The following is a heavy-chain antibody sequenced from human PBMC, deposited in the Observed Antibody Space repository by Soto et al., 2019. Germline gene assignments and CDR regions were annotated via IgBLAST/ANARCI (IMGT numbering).Heavy chain of an antibody. CDR1: GFTFDDYA. J-gene: IGHJ3*01. D-gene: IGHD2-2*01. CDR3: TKGASTSCFSAFDL. V-gene: IGHV3-9*01. Sequence: DVQLVESGGGVVQPGRSLRLSCSASGFTFDDYAMNWVRQAPGKGLEWVSSISWNSGNIVYADSVRGRFTISRDNAKTSLQLQMNSLRAEDTALYYCTKGASTSCFSAFDLWGQGTMVTVSS. CDR2: ISWNSGNI.